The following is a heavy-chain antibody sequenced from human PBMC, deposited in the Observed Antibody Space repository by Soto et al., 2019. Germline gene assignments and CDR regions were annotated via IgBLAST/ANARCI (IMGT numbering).Heavy chain of an antibody. Sequence: EVQLLESGGGLVQPGGSLRLSCAASGFTFTNYAMTWVRQAPGKGLEWVSISSGSGSGGSTNYADSVKGRFTISRANSKNTLYLQMNSLRVEDTAVYYCAKDRDDYRNYVFDYWGQGTRVTVSS. V-gene: IGHV3-23*01. D-gene: IGHD4-4*01. J-gene: IGHJ4*02. CDR3: AKDRDDYRNYVFDY. CDR2: SSGSGSGGST. CDR1: GFTFTNYA.